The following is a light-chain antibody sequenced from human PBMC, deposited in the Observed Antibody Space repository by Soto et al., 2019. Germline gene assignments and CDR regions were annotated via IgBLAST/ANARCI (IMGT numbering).Light chain of an antibody. J-gene: IGLJ1*01. CDR3: CSYAGSSTYV. Sequence: QSALTQPASVSGSPGQSTTISCTGTSSDVGSYNLVSWHQQHPGKAPKLMIYEVSKRPSGVSNRFSGSKSGNTASLTISGLQAEDEADYYCCSYAGSSTYVFGTGTKVTVL. CDR2: EVS. V-gene: IGLV2-23*02. CDR1: SSDVGSYNL.